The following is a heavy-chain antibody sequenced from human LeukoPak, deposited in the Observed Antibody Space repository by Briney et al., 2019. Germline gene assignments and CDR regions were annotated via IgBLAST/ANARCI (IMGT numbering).Heavy chain of an antibody. V-gene: IGHV1-46*01. Sequence: ASVKVSCKASGYTFTSYYMHWVRQAPGQGLEWTGIINPSGGSTSYAQKFQGRVTMTRDTSTSTVYMELSSLRSEDTAVYYCARDRYYYGSGSIRDYYYMDVWGKGTTVTVSS. CDR1: GYTFTSYY. CDR3: ARDRYYYGSGSIRDYYYMDV. J-gene: IGHJ6*03. CDR2: INPSGGST. D-gene: IGHD3-10*01.